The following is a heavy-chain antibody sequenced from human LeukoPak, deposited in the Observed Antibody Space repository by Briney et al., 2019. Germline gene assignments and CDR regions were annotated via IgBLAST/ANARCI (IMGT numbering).Heavy chain of an antibody. V-gene: IGHV4-4*09. D-gene: IGHD5-18*01. J-gene: IGHJ6*03. CDR3: ARHGRGYSYGIYYYYYMDV. CDR1: GGSISSYY. CDR2: IYTSGST. Sequence: KPSETLSLTCAVSGGSISSYYWSWIRQPPGKGLEWIGYIYTSGSTNYNPSLKSRVTISVDTSKNQFSLKLSSVTAADTAVYYCARHGRGYSYGIYYYYYMDVWGKGTTVTVSS.